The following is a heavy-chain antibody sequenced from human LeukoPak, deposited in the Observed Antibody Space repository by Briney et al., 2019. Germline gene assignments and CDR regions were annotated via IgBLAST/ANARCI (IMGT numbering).Heavy chain of an antibody. CDR2: INHSGST. J-gene: IGHJ2*01. CDR3: ARGSSWDLDWYFDL. V-gene: IGHV4-34*01. D-gene: IGHD6-13*01. Sequence: SETLSLTCAVYGGSFSGYYWSWIRQPPGKGLEWIGEINHSGSTNYNPSLKSRVTISVDTSKNQFSLQLSSVTAADTAVYYCARGSSWDLDWYFDLWGRGTLVTVSS. CDR1: GGSFSGYY.